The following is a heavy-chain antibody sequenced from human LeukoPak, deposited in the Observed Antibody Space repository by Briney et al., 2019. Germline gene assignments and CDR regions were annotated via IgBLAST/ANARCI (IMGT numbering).Heavy chain of an antibody. CDR2: IYYSGST. Sequence: SETLSLTCTVSGGSISSYYWSWIRQPPGKGLEWIGYIYYSGSTNYNPSLKSRVTISVDTSKNQFSLRLSSVTAADTAVYYCTGDKGGYLKDGFDIWGQGTMVTVSS. CDR3: TGDKGGYLKDGFDI. D-gene: IGHD6-25*01. V-gene: IGHV4-59*01. CDR1: GGSISSYY. J-gene: IGHJ3*02.